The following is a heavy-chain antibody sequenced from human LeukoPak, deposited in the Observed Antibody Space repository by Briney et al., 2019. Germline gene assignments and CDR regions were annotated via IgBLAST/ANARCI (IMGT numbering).Heavy chain of an antibody. CDR1: GFTVSNNY. J-gene: IGHJ4*02. CDR2: IYSGGST. Sequence: PGGSLRPSCAASGFTVSNNYMSGVRQAPGKGLEWVSVIYSGGSTYYADSVKGRFTISRDKSKNTLYLQMNSLRAEDTAVYYCARVPNYDFWSGYLDYWGQGTLVTVSS. D-gene: IGHD3-3*01. CDR3: ARVPNYDFWSGYLDY. V-gene: IGHV3-66*02.